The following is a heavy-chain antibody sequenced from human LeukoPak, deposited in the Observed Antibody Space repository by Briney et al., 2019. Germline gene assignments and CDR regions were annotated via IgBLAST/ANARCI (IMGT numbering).Heavy chain of an antibody. D-gene: IGHD3/OR15-3a*01. CDR2: IGTAGDT. Sequence: PGGSLRLSCAASGFTFSSYDMHWVRQATGKGLEWVSAIGTAGDTYYPGSVKGRFTISRENAKNSLYLQMNSLRAGDTAVYYCARGVDLVGMDVWGQGTTVTVSS. J-gene: IGHJ6*02. CDR3: ARGVDLVGMDV. CDR1: GFTFSSYD. V-gene: IGHV3-13*01.